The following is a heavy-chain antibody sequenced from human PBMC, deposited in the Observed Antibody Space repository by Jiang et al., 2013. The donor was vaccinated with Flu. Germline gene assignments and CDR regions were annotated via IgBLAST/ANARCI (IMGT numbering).Heavy chain of an antibody. Sequence: LLKPSETLSLTCAVYGGSFSGYYWSWIRQPPGKGLEWIGEINHSGSTNYNPSLKSRVTISVDTSKNQFSLKLSSVTAADTAVYYCARTRIQQRYFDYWGQGTLVTVSS. CDR3: ARTRIQQRYFDY. CDR1: GGSFSGYY. J-gene: IGHJ4*02. D-gene: IGHD6-25*01. CDR2: INHSGST. V-gene: IGHV4-34*01.